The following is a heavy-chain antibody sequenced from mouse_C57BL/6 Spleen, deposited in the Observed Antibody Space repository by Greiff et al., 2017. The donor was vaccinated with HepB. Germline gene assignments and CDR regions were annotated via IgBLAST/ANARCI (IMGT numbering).Heavy chain of an antibody. Sequence: VQLVESGPELVKPGASVKISCKASGYAFSSSWMNWVKQRPGKGLEWIGRIYPGDGDTNYNGKFKGKATLTADKSSSTAYMQLSSLTSEDSAVYFCARHYDYDGGGFAYWGQGTLVTVSA. V-gene: IGHV1-82*01. CDR3: ARHYDYDGGGFAY. J-gene: IGHJ3*01. CDR2: IYPGDGDT. CDR1: GYAFSSSW. D-gene: IGHD2-4*01.